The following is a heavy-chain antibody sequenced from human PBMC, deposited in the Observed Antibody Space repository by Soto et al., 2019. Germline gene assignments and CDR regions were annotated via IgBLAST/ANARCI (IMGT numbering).Heavy chain of an antibody. V-gene: IGHV4-59*01. J-gene: IGHJ3*01. CDR2: IFHNGNT. CDR3: ARDVGGTVTLEAAFDF. D-gene: IGHD4-17*01. Sequence: QVQLLASGPGLVKPSETLSLTCTVSGNSISDYYWSWIRQPPGKGLELIGYIFHNGNTNYNPSLKRRVTMSVDTSKNQFSLRLSSVTAADTALYYCARDVGGTVTLEAAFDFGGQGTMVTVS. CDR1: GNSISDYY.